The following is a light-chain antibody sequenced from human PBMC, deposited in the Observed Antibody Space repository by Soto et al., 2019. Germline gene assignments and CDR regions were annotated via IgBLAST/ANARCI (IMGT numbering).Light chain of an antibody. V-gene: IGLV2-14*01. Sequence: QSALTQPASVSGSPGQSITISCTGTSSDVGGYKYVSWYQLHPGTAPKLVIYDVTNRPSGVSNRFSGSKSGNTASLTISGLQAEDEADYFCSSYAGSGTDNYVFGSGTKLTVL. CDR1: SSDVGGYKY. CDR3: SSYAGSGTDNYV. CDR2: DVT. J-gene: IGLJ1*01.